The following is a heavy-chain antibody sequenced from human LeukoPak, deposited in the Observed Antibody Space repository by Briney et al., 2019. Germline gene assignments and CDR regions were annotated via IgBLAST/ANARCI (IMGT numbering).Heavy chain of an antibody. Sequence: GGSLRLSCAASGFTFSSYWMHWVRQAPGKGLVWVSRINSDGSSTNYADSVKGRFTISRDNAKNTLYLQMNSLRAEDTAVYYCATDRSSIAARPQWGQGTLVTVSS. CDR2: INSDGSST. D-gene: IGHD6-6*01. J-gene: IGHJ4*02. CDR1: GFTFSSYW. V-gene: IGHV3-74*01. CDR3: ATDRSSIAARPQ.